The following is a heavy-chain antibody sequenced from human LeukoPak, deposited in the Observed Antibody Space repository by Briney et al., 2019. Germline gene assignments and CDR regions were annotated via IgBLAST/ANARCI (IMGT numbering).Heavy chain of an antibody. Sequence: SETLSLTCTVSGGSTSSSNYYRGWIRQPSGKGLEWLRRIFYTGTTHYNPSLKSRITISVNTSQTHFSLKLSPATAADPAVYYCARLSNYGGHSGDGYSGEGTLVTVSS. CDR2: IFYTGTT. D-gene: IGHD4-23*01. CDR3: ARLSNYGGHSGDGY. J-gene: IGHJ4*02. V-gene: IGHV4-39*02. CDR1: GGSTSSSNYY.